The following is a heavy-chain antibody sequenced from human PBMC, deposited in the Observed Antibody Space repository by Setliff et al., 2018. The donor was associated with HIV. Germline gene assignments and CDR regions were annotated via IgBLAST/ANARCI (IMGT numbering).Heavy chain of an antibody. D-gene: IGHD3-10*01. J-gene: IGHJ4*02. CDR3: ASSYDPNYYVSGSYHRHQGMYFDY. V-gene: IGHV4-61*02. CDR1: GGYISSGSYH. Sequence: SETLSLTCTVSGGYISSGSYHWSWIRQPAGKGLEWIGRFYTSGSTNYNPSLKSRVTISVEKSKNQFSLNLSSVTAADTAVYYCASSYDPNYYVSGSYHRHQGMYFDYWGQGMLVTSPQ. CDR2: FYTSGST.